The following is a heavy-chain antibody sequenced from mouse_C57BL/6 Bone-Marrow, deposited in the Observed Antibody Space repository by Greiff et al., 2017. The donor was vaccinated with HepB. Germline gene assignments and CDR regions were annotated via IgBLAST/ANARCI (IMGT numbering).Heavy chain of an antibody. D-gene: IGHD1-1*01. CDR3: ARGTTVVRSFDV. Sequence: VQLQQSGAELVRPGTSVKVSCKASGYAFTNYLIEWVKQRPGQGLEWIGVINPGSGGTNYNEKFMGKATLTADKSSSTAYMQLSSLTSEDSAVYFCARGTTVVRSFDVWGTGTTVTVSS. V-gene: IGHV1-54*01. CDR1: GYAFTNYL. CDR2: INPGSGGT. J-gene: IGHJ1*03.